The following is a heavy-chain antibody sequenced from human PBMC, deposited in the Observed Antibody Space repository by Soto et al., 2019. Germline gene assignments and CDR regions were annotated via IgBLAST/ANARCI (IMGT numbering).Heavy chain of an antibody. CDR3: ARHNYDSSGTAVDV. D-gene: IGHD3-22*01. CDR1: GGSISSGGYY. CDR2: IYYSGST. J-gene: IGHJ6*02. Sequence: QVQLQESGPGLVKPSQTLSLTCTVSGGSISSGGYYWSWIRQHPGKGLEWIGYIYYSGSTYYNPSLNRRVTIAVDTSKNQCALKLSSVTAADTAVYYCARHNYDSSGTAVDVWGQGTTVTVSS. V-gene: IGHV4-31*03.